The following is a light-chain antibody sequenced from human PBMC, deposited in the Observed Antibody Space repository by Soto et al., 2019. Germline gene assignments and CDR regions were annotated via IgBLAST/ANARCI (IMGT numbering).Light chain of an antibody. Sequence: EIVMTQSPATLSVSPGERATLSCRASQSVSSNLAWYQQKPGQAPRLLIYGASTRATGIPARFSGSGSRTEFTLTISSLQSEDFAVYYCQQYNNWPPKYTFGQGTKLEIK. J-gene: IGKJ2*01. CDR2: GAS. CDR3: QQYNNWPPKYT. CDR1: QSVSSN. V-gene: IGKV3-15*01.